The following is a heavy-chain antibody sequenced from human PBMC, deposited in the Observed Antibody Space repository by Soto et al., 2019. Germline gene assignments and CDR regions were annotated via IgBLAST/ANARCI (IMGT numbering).Heavy chain of an antibody. CDR1: GGSISSGDYY. J-gene: IGHJ4*02. CDR3: ARLIHCKTTSCYFDY. Sequence: SETLSLTRTVSGGSISSGDYYWSLIRQPPGKGLEWIGNIYYSGTTYYNPSLKSRVTISEDTSKNQFSLKLSSVTAADTAVFYCARLIHCKTTSCYFDYWGQGTLVTVSS. V-gene: IGHV4-39*01. CDR2: IYYSGTT. D-gene: IGHD2-2*01.